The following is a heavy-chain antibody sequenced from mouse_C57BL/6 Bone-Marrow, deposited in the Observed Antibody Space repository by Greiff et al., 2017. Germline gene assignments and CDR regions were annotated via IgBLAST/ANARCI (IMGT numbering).Heavy chain of an antibody. CDR2: INPNYGTT. D-gene: IGHD2-1*01. J-gene: IGHJ2*01. CDR3: AKWIYYGILYYFDY. V-gene: IGHV1-39*01. CDR1: GYSFTDYN. Sequence: EVQLQQSGPELVKPGASVKISCKASGYSFTDYNMNWVKQSNGKSLEWIGVINPNYGTTSYNQKFKGKATLTVDQSSSTAYMQLNSLTSEDSAVYYCAKWIYYGILYYFDYWGQGTTLTVSS.